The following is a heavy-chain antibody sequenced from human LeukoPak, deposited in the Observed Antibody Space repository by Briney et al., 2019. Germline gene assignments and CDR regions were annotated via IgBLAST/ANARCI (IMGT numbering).Heavy chain of an antibody. CDR1: GGAISSGGYS. CDR2: IYYTGST. CDR3: ARAYSGYGFDY. D-gene: IGHD5-12*01. J-gene: IGHJ4*02. V-gene: IGHV4-31*03. Sequence: SKTLSLTCTVSGGAISSGGYSWSWIRQHPGKGLEWIGYIYYTGSTYYNPSLESRVTMSADTSKNQFSLRLGSVTAADTAVYYCARAYSGYGFDYWGQGTLVTVSS.